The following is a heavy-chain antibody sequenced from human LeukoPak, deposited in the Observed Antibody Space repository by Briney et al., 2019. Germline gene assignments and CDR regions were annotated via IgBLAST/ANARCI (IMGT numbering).Heavy chain of an antibody. Sequence: GGSLRLSCAASGFTFSSYWMSWVRQAPGKGLEWVANIKQDGSGKYHVDSVKGRFTISRDNAKNSLYLQMNSLRAEDTAVYYCARDRHYMAAPIVDWFDPWGQGTLVTVSS. D-gene: IGHD6-13*01. J-gene: IGHJ5*02. CDR2: IKQDGSGK. V-gene: IGHV3-7*01. CDR3: ARDRHYMAAPIVDWFDP. CDR1: GFTFSSYW.